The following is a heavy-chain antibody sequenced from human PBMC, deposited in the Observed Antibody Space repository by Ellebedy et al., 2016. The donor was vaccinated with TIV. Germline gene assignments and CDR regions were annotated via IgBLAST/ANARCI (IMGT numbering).Heavy chain of an antibody. D-gene: IGHD6-13*01. CDR2: IYSGGST. V-gene: IGHV3-53*01. Sequence: GGSLRLSXAASGFSASINYMSWVRQAPGKGLEWVSVIYSGGSTDYADSVKGRFTISRDNSKNTLYVQMNSLRGEDTAVYYCAKSLSSCPNRPCAFDNWGQGTIVTVSS. J-gene: IGHJ3*02. CDR3: AKSLSSCPNRPCAFDN. CDR1: GFSASINY.